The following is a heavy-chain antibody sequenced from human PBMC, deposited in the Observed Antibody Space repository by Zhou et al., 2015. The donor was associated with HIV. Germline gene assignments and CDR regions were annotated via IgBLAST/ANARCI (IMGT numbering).Heavy chain of an antibody. D-gene: IGHD6-19*01. CDR1: GGTFNAFA. CDR3: AVTPTPRAEITEAGKFYFFEMDV. CDR2: IIPMFHTP. J-gene: IGHJ6*01. V-gene: IGHV1-69*12. Sequence: VQLEQSGAEVKKPGSSVKVSCKASGGTFNAFAIAWVRQAPGKGLEWMGGIIPMFHTPNYAQRFQGRLTIIADESTTTVHMELSGLRSEDTAIYYCAVTPTPRAEITEAGKFYFFEMDVSGPRTTVSVSS.